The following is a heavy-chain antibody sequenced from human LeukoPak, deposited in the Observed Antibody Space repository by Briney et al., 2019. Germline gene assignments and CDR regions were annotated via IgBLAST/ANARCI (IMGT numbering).Heavy chain of an antibody. Sequence: SETLSLTCTVSGGAVSSDNYYWSWIRQPLGQGLEWIGYIHYSGSTKYNPSLKSRVTMSVDTSKNQFSLKVTSVTAADTAIYYCTRTNYGDYNWFDPWGQGTLVTVSS. CDR3: TRTNYGDYNWFDP. V-gene: IGHV4-61*01. CDR2: IHYSGST. CDR1: GGAVSSDNYY. D-gene: IGHD4-17*01. J-gene: IGHJ5*02.